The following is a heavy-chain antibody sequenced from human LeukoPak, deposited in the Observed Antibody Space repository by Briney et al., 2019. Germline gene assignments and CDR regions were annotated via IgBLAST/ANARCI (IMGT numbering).Heavy chain of an antibody. CDR3: ARDRGSGSYDPVDY. V-gene: IGHV1-2*02. D-gene: IGHD3-10*01. J-gene: IGHJ4*02. CDR2: INPNSGAT. CDR1: GYTFNGYP. Sequence: GASVKVSCKASGYTFNGYPMQWVRQAPGQGLEWMGWINPNSGATNYAQKLQGRVTTTRDTSMSTAYMELSRLRSDDTAVYYCARDRGSGSYDPVDYWGQGTLVTVSS.